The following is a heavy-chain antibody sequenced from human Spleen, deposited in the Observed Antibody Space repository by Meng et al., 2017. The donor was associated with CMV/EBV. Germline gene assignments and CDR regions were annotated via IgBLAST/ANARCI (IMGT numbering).Heavy chain of an antibody. J-gene: IGHJ4*02. Sequence: GESLKISCVASGFIFSDSSMSWVRQAPGEGLEWVSTINNDGTNTHYADSVKGRFTISRDNSKNTLYLEMKSLRVEDTAEYFCAKDAGGEIMWDDWSQGTLVTVSS. CDR3: AKDAGGEIMWDD. CDR1: GFIFSDSS. CDR2: INNDGTNT. V-gene: IGHV3-23*01. D-gene: IGHD3-10*01.